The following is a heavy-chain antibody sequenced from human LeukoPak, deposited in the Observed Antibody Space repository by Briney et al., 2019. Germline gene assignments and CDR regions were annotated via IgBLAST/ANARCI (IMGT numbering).Heavy chain of an antibody. J-gene: IGHJ4*02. CDR3: ARDHGSAYYRAPRH. CDR2: IYTSGST. D-gene: IGHD3-10*01. Sequence: PSETLSLTCTVAGGSISSYYWSWIRQPAGKGLEWIGRIYTSGSTNYNPSLKSRVTMSVDTSKNQFSLKLSSVTAADTAVYYCARDHGSAYYRAPRHWGQGTLVTVSS. V-gene: IGHV4-4*07. CDR1: GGSISSYY.